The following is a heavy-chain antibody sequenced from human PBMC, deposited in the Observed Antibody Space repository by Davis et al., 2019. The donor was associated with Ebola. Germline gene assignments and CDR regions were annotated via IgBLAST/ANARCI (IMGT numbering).Heavy chain of an antibody. D-gene: IGHD3-10*01. V-gene: IGHV3-21*04. J-gene: IGHJ5*02. CDR1: GFTFTTYS. CDR3: AKDRVGGFGELLLSGNWFDP. Sequence: GESLKISCAASGFTFTTYSMSWVRQAPGKALEWVSSISSDSDYIYYADSAKGRFTISRDNAKNSLFLQMNSLRTEDTALYYCAKDRVGGFGELLLSGNWFDPWGQGTLVTVSS. CDR2: ISSDSDYI.